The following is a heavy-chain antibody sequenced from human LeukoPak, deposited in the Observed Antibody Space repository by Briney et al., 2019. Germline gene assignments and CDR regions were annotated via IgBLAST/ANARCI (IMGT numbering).Heavy chain of an antibody. CDR2: ISSSSSYI. V-gene: IGHV3-21*01. Sequence: GGSLRLSCAASGFTFSSYSMNWVRQAPGKGLEWVSSISSSSSYIYYADSVKGRFTISRDNAKNSLYLQMNSLRAEDTAVYYCARGRTIFSARPDDAFDIWGQGTMVTVSS. J-gene: IGHJ3*02. CDR1: GFTFSSYS. CDR3: ARGRTIFSARPDDAFDI. D-gene: IGHD3-9*01.